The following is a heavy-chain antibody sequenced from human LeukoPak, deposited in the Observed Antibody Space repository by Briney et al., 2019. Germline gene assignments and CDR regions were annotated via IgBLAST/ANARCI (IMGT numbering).Heavy chain of an antibody. D-gene: IGHD3-10*01. Sequence: PSETLSLTCTVSGGSVSSGSYYWSWIRQPPGKGLEWIGYIYYSGSTNYNPSLKSRVTISVDTSKNQFSLKLSSVTAADTAVYYCVLYYYGSGSYYPNFDYWGQGTLVTVSS. CDR3: VLYYYGSGSYYPNFDY. J-gene: IGHJ4*02. CDR1: GGSVSSGSYY. V-gene: IGHV4-61*01. CDR2: IYYSGST.